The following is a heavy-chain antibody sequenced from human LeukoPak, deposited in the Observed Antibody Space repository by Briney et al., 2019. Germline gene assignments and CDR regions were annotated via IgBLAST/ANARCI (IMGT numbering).Heavy chain of an antibody. D-gene: IGHD2-8*01. Sequence: GGSLRLSCAASGFTFSSYSMNWVRQAPGKGLEWVSSISSSSSYIYYADSVKGRSTISRDNAKNSLYLQMNSLRAEDTAVYYCARAWSLDAFDIWGQGTMVTVSS. CDR3: ARAWSLDAFDI. CDR1: GFTFSSYS. V-gene: IGHV3-21*01. J-gene: IGHJ3*02. CDR2: ISSSSSYI.